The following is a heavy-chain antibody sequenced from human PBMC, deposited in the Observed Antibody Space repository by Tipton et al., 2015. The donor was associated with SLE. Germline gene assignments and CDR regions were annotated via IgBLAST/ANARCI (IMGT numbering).Heavy chain of an antibody. D-gene: IGHD3-10*01. CDR3: ARDGPHVYGAESYSCFFDY. CDR2: IIPIFGTA. CDR1: GCTFSSYA. Sequence: QLVQSGAEVKKPGSSVKVSCKASGCTFSSYAISWVRQAPGQGLEWLGGIIPIFGTANYAQKFQCKVTITGCESTSTAYMDLSRLRSEEATGYYCARDGPHVYGAESYSCFFDYRCQGTLVTVAS. V-gene: IGHV1-69*01. J-gene: IGHJ4*02.